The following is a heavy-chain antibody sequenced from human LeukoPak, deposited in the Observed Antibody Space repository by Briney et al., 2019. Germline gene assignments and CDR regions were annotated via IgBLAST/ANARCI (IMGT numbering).Heavy chain of an antibody. D-gene: IGHD2-2*01. J-gene: IGHJ5*02. Sequence: ASVKVSCKASGYTFTSYGISWVRQAPGQGLEWMGWISAYNGNTNYAQKLQGRVTMTTDTSTSTAYMELRSLRSDDTAVYYCARDSKVVVPARKANWFDPWGQGTLVTVSS. CDR1: GYTFTSYG. CDR3: ARDSKVVVPARKANWFDP. V-gene: IGHV1-18*01. CDR2: ISAYNGNT.